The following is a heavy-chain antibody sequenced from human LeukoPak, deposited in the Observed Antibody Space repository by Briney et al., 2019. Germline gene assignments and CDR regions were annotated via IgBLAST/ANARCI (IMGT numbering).Heavy chain of an antibody. Sequence: GGSLRLSCAASGFTFSSYWMHWVRQAPGKGLEWVSYISSSGSTIYYADSVKGRFTISRDNAKNSLYLQMNSLRAEDTAVYYCARDQRFLEWLNPLDYWGQGTLVTVSS. D-gene: IGHD3-3*01. V-gene: IGHV3-48*04. CDR1: GFTFSSYW. CDR2: ISSSGSTI. CDR3: ARDQRFLEWLNPLDY. J-gene: IGHJ4*02.